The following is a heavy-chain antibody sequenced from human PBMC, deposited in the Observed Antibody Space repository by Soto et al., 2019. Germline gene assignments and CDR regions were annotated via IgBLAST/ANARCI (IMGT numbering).Heavy chain of an antibody. V-gene: IGHV3-23*01. D-gene: IGHD3-10*01. Sequence: GGSLRLSCAASGFTFSSNSMSWVRQAPGKGLQWVSSISGSGVNAYYADSVRGRFTISRDNSKDTLYLQMNSLRAEDTAVYYCTKKHASGTGPRDYFDYWGQGTLVTVSS. J-gene: IGHJ4*02. CDR1: GFTFSSNS. CDR2: ISGSGVNA. CDR3: TKKHASGTGPRDYFDY.